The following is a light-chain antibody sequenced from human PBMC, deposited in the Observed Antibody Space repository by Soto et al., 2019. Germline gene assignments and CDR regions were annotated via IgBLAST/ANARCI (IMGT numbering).Light chain of an antibody. CDR1: SSDVGGYNS. J-gene: IGLJ3*02. Sequence: QSALTQPASVSGSHGQSITISCTGTSSDVGGYNSVSWYQQHPGKAPKLMIYEVSNRPSGLSNRFSGSKSGNTASLTISGLQAEDEADYYCGSYTSSSTWVFGGGTNVTVL. CDR2: EVS. V-gene: IGLV2-14*01. CDR3: GSYTSSSTWV.